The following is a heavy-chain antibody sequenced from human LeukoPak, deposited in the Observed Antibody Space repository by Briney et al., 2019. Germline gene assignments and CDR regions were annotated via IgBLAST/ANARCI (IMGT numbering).Heavy chain of an antibody. J-gene: IGHJ4*02. CDR1: GYTFASFG. CDR2: INTHNGDT. V-gene: IGHV1-18*01. Sequence: ASVKVSCKASGYTFASFGITWVRQAPGQGLEWMGWINTHNGDTDYAQKLQGRVTMTTDTSTSTAYMELSSLRSEDTAVYYCARFSHYYYGSGSYYNVWGQGTLVTVSS. D-gene: IGHD3-10*01. CDR3: ARFSHYYYGSGSYYNV.